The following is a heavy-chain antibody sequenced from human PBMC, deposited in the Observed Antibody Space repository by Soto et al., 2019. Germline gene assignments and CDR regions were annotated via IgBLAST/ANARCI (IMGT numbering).Heavy chain of an antibody. CDR1: RFTFSTYE. Sequence: GGSLRLSCAASRFTFSTYEMNWVRQAPGKGLEWVSYISTSGSTVYYADSVKGRFTISRDNTRNSLYLQMNSLRDEDTALYYCAKPQGIAVAGTLGWFDPWGQGTLVTVSS. J-gene: IGHJ5*02. V-gene: IGHV3-48*03. D-gene: IGHD6-19*01. CDR2: ISTSGSTV. CDR3: AKPQGIAVAGTLGWFDP.